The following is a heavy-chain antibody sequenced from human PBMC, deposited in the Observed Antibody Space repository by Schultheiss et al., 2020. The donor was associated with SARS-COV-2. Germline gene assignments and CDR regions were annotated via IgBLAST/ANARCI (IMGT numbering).Heavy chain of an antibody. J-gene: IGHJ3*02. CDR3: ARDAPISSTDSDVFDI. CDR2: ISGSGGST. D-gene: IGHD1-1*01. Sequence: GGSLRLSCAASGFTFSSYAMSWVRQAPGKGLEWVSAISGSGGSTYYADSVKGRFTISRDNSKNTLYLQMNSLRAEDTAVYYCARDAPISSTDSDVFDIWGPGTMVTVSS. CDR1: GFTFSSYA. V-gene: IGHV3-23*01.